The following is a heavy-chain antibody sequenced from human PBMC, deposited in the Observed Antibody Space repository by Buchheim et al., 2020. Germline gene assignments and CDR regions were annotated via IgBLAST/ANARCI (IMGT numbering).Heavy chain of an antibody. CDR2: IDWDDDN. CDR1: GFSLSTSGMR. D-gene: IGHD3-10*01. V-gene: IGHV2-70*04. Sequence: QVTLKESGPALVKPTQTLTLTCTFSGFSLSTSGMRVSWIRQPPGKALEWLARIDWDDDNFYSSSLKTRLTISKDTSKNQVDLTMTNMDPVDTATYYCVFGELLFDYWGQGTL. J-gene: IGHJ4*02. CDR3: VFGELLFDY.